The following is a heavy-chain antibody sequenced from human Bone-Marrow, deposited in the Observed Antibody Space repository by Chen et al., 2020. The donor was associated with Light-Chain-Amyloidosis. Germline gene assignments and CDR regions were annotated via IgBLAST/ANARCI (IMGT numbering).Heavy chain of an antibody. D-gene: IGHD2-8*02. Sequence: QVQLLESGPGLVRPSQTLSLTCSVSGGSITSCDYYWTWIRQPPGKGLEWIGYIYSSGSVYYNPSLKSRVSLSLDTSNNLFSLRLTSVTAADTAVYYCARGTGPANEYFDYWGQGTLVTVSS. CDR3: ARGTGPANEYFDY. J-gene: IGHJ4*02. CDR1: GGSITSCDYY. CDR2: IYSSGSV. V-gene: IGHV4-30-4*01.